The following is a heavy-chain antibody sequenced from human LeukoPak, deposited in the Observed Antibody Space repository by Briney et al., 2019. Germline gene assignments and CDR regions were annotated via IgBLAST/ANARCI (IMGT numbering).Heavy chain of an antibody. CDR1: GYTFTSYG. CDR3: ARDLGELEWSYYFDY. J-gene: IGHJ4*02. D-gene: IGHD1-1*01. CDR2: ISAYNGNT. Sequence: ASVKVSCKASGYTFTSYGISWVRQAPGQGLEWMGWISAYNGNTNYAQKLQGRVTTTTDTSTSTAYMELRSLRSDDTAVYYCARDLGELEWSYYFDYWGQGTLVTVSS. V-gene: IGHV1-18*01.